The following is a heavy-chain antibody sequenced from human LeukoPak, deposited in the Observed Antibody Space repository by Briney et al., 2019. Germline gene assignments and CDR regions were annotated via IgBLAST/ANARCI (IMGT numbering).Heavy chain of an antibody. V-gene: IGHV1-18*01. CDR1: GYTFTSYG. CDR2: ISAYNGNT. J-gene: IGHJ4*02. CDR3: ARDPRHIVVVTAPFDY. D-gene: IGHD2-21*02. Sequence: ASVKVSCKASGYTFTSYGISWVRQAPGQGLEWMGWISAYNGNTNYAQKLQGRVTMTTDTSTSTAYMELRSLRSDDTAVYYCARDPRHIVVVTAPFDYWGQGTLVTVSS.